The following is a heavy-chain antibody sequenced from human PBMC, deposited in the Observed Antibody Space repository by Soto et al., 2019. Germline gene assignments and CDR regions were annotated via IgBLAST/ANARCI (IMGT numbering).Heavy chain of an antibody. CDR2: ISGYNGDT. V-gene: IGHV1-18*01. D-gene: IGHD6-19*01. Sequence: ASVKVSCKASGYSFTTYGISWVRQAPGQGLEWMGWISGYNGDTSYTQNLQDRVTMTTDISTSTAYMELSSLRSDDTAVYYCARAAVTVAGTRYFKLWGQGTLVTVSS. CDR3: ARAAVTVAGTRYFKL. CDR1: GYSFTTYG. J-gene: IGHJ1*01.